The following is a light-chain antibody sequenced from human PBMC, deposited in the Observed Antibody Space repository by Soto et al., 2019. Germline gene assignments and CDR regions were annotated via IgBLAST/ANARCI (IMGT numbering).Light chain of an antibody. V-gene: IGKV1-39*01. CDR2: AAS. CDR1: QNIINK. CDR3: QQSYSSVMYT. Sequence: DLQMTQSPSSLSASVGDRVTVTCRASQNIINKLNWYQQKPGKAPKLLIYAASSLQSGVPSRFSGSGSGTDFTLTISSLQPEDSATYYCQQSYSSVMYTFGQGTKLEIK. J-gene: IGKJ2*01.